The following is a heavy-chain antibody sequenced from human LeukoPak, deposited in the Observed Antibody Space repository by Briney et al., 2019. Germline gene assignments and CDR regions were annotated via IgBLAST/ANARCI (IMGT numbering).Heavy chain of an antibody. CDR1: GFTFSSYE. CDR2: ISPSGSSK. D-gene: IGHD2-15*01. Sequence: GGSLRLSCAASGFTFSSYEMNWVRQAPGKGLEWGSYISPSGSSKYYADSVKGRFTIFRDNAKNSLYLQMNNLRPEDTAVYYCARGGHCSDVICYSYNAFDIWGQGTMVAVSS. V-gene: IGHV3-48*03. CDR3: ARGGHCSDVICYSYNAFDI. J-gene: IGHJ3*02.